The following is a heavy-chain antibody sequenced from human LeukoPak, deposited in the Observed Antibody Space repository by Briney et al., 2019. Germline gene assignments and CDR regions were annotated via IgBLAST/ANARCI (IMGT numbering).Heavy chain of an antibody. CDR3: ATGYCSSTSCPNWFDP. D-gene: IGHD2-2*01. CDR2: ISGSGGST. J-gene: IGHJ5*02. CDR1: GFTFSSYA. Sequence: GGSLRLSCAASGFTFSSYAMSWVRQAPGKGLEWVSAISGSGGSTYYADSVKGRFTISRDNSKNTLYLQMNSLGAEDTAVYYCATGYCSSTSCPNWFDPWGQGTLVTVSS. V-gene: IGHV3-23*01.